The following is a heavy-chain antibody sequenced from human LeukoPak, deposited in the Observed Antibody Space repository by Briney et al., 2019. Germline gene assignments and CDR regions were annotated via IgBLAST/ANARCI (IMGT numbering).Heavy chain of an antibody. D-gene: IGHD3-16*02. J-gene: IGHJ5*02. CDR3: ARADYVWGSYRYKWFDP. V-gene: IGHV1-69*05. CDR1: GGTFSSYA. CDR2: IIPIFGTA. Sequence: ASVKVSCKASGGTFSSYAISWVRQAPGQGLEWMGGIIPIFGTANYAQKFQGRVTITTDESTSTAYMELSSLRSEDTAVYYCARADYVWGSYRYKWFDPRGQGTLVTVSS.